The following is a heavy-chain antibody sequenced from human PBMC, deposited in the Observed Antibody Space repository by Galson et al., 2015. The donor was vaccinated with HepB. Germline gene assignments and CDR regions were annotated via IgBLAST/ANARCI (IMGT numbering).Heavy chain of an antibody. Sequence: SLRLSCAASGFTFSSYAMHWVRQAPGKGLEWVAVISYDGSNKYYADSVKGRFTISGDNSKNTLYLQMNSLRAEDTAVYYCARDRSFGVVIDYYYGMDVWGQGTTVTVSS. CDR2: ISYDGSNK. V-gene: IGHV3-30-3*01. D-gene: IGHD3-3*01. CDR1: GFTFSSYA. J-gene: IGHJ6*02. CDR3: ARDRSFGVVIDYYYGMDV.